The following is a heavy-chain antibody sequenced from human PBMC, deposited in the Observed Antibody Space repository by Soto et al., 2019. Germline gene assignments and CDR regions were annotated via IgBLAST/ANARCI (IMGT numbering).Heavy chain of an antibody. CDR1: GFTFSSCG. V-gene: IGHV3-30*18. D-gene: IGHD6-13*01. Sequence: PGGSLRVSCAASGFTFSSCGMHWVRQAPGKGLEWVAVISYDGSNKYYADSVKVRFTISIDNSKNTLYLQMKSMRAEDTAVYYCAKDRGAAAGNFDXWGQGTLLTASX. J-gene: IGHJ4*02. CDR2: ISYDGSNK. CDR3: AKDRGAAAGNFDX.